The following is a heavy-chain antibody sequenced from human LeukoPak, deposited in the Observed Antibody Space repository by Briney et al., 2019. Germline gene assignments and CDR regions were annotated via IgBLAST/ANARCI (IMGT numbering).Heavy chain of an antibody. D-gene: IGHD3-10*01. CDR3: AREGADYYGSGSYLYFDY. CDR2: ISSSGSTI. CDR1: GFTFSDYY. V-gene: IGHV3-11*01. Sequence: GGSLRLSCAASGFTFSDYYMSWIRQAPGKGLERVSYISSSGSTIYYADSVKGRFTISRDNAKNSLYLQMNSLRAEDTAVYYCAREGADYYGSGSYLYFDYWGQGTLVTVSS. J-gene: IGHJ4*02.